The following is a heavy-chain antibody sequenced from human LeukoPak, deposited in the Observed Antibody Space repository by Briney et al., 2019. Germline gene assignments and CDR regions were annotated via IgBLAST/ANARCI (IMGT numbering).Heavy chain of an antibody. Sequence: GGSLRLSCAASGFTFSSYGMHWVRQAPGKGLEWVAVIWYDGSNKYYADSVKGRFTISRDNSKNTLCLQMNSLRAEDTAVYYCARDHRQQLDSFDYWGQGTLVTVSS. V-gene: IGHV3-33*01. J-gene: IGHJ4*02. D-gene: IGHD6-13*01. CDR1: GFTFSSYG. CDR3: ARDHRQQLDSFDY. CDR2: IWYDGSNK.